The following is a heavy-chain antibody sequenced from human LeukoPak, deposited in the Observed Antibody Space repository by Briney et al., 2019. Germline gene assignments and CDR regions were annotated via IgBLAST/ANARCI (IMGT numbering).Heavy chain of an antibody. CDR1: GYSISSGYH. CDR2: MYHSGST. CDR3: ARGRIAVAGTGIHLDWFDP. J-gene: IGHJ5*02. Sequence: SETLSLTCTVSGYSISSGYHWGWIRQSPGKGLEWIGSMYHSGSTYYNPSLKSRVTISVDTSKNQFSLKLSSVTAADTAVYYCARGRIAVAGTGIHLDWFDPWGQGTLVTVSS. V-gene: IGHV4-38-2*02. D-gene: IGHD6-19*01.